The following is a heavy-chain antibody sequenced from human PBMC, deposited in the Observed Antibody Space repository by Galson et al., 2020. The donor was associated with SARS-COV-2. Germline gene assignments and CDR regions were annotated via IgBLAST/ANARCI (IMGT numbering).Heavy chain of an antibody. CDR1: GFTFSSYG. D-gene: IGHD3-16*02. CDR2: ISYDGSNK. Sequence: GESLKISCAASGFTFSSYGMHWVRQAPGKGLEWVAVISYDGSNKYYADSVKGRFTISRDNSKNTLYLQMNSLRAEDTAVYYCARDMITFGGVIAERDDYWGQGTLVTVSS. J-gene: IGHJ4*02. CDR3: ARDMITFGGVIAERDDY. V-gene: IGHV3-30*03.